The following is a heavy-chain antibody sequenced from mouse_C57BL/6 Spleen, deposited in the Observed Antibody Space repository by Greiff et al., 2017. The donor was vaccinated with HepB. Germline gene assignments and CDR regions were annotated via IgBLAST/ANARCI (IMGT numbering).Heavy chain of an antibody. D-gene: IGHD2-4*01. Sequence: EVQLQQSGPVLVKPGASVKMSCKASGYTFTDYYMNWVKQSHGKSLEWIGVINPYNGGTSYNQKFKGKATLTVDKSSSTAYMELNSLTSEDSAVYYCARWGGYDYGYFDYWGQGTTLTVSS. CDR1: GYTFTDYY. CDR3: ARWGGYDYGYFDY. CDR2: INPYNGGT. J-gene: IGHJ2*01. V-gene: IGHV1-19*01.